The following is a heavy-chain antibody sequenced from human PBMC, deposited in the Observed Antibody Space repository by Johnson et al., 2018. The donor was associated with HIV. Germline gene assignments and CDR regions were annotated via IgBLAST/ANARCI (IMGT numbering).Heavy chain of an antibody. CDR1: GFIVSNNY. D-gene: IGHD5-24*01. CDR3: ASACRDGYTCDVYDI. Sequence: VQLVESWGVVVQPGGSLRLSCAASGFIVSNNYMSWVRQAPGKWLEWVSLIYSGGTTYYADSVKGRFTISRDNSKNTLYLQMNSLRVEDTAIYYCASACRDGYTCDVYDIWGQGTFVTVSS. CDR2: IYSGGTT. V-gene: IGHV3-66*01. J-gene: IGHJ3*02.